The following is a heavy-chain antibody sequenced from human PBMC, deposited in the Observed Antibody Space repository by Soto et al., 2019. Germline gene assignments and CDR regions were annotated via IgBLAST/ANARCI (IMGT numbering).Heavy chain of an antibody. J-gene: IGHJ3*02. CDR1: GYTFSSHY. Sequence: QVQLVQSGAEVKKPGASVKVSCKASGYTFSSHYMHWVRQAPGQGLECMGIIHPSGGSTAYAQKFQGRGTMTSDTYTSTVFMELSSLRSEDEAVYYCARGGPSTDYYSSPGGERNAFDIWGQGTMVSVSS. CDR3: ARGGPSTDYYSSPGGERNAFDI. D-gene: IGHD3-22*01. CDR2: IHPSGGST. V-gene: IGHV1-46*03.